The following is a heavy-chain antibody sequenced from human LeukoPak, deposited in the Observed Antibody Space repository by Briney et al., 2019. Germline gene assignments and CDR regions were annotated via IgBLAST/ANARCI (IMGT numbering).Heavy chain of an antibody. CDR2: VFYSGTT. CDR1: GGSISSGGYY. CDR3: ARQPYRSGAYYFDY. Sequence: PSQTLSLTCTVSGGSISSGGYYWPWIRQHPGEGLEWNGYVFYSGTTYYCPSLESRVTMSVDTSKNQFSLQLSSVPAADTAVYYCARQPYRSGAYYFDYWGQGTLITVSS. J-gene: IGHJ4*02. V-gene: IGHV4-31*03. D-gene: IGHD2-15*01.